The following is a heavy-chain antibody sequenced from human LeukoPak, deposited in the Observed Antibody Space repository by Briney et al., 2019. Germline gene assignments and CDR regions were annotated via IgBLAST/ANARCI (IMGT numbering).Heavy chain of an antibody. CDR2: IKQDGSEK. J-gene: IGHJ4*01. Sequence: GGSLRLSCAASGFTFSSYWMSWVRQAPGKGLEWVANIKQDGSEKYYVDSVKGRFTISRDNAKNSLYLQMNSLRAEETAVYYCATADYDFWSGYYTPYYYFDYWGHGTLVTVSS. CDR1: GFTFSSYW. CDR3: ATADYDFWSGYYTPYYYFDY. V-gene: IGHV3-7*01. D-gene: IGHD3-3*01.